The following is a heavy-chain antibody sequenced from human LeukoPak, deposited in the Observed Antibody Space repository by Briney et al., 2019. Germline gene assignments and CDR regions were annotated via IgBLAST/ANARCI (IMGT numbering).Heavy chain of an antibody. CDR3: AREAARGVLDY. Sequence: PGGSLRLSCAASGFTFSSYAMSWVRQAPGKGLEWVSVIYSGSSTYYADSVKGRFTISRDYSKNTLYLQMNSLRAEDTAVYYCAREAARGVLDYWGQGTLVTVSS. CDR1: GFTFSSYA. D-gene: IGHD6-25*01. J-gene: IGHJ4*02. CDR2: IYSGSST. V-gene: IGHV3-66*01.